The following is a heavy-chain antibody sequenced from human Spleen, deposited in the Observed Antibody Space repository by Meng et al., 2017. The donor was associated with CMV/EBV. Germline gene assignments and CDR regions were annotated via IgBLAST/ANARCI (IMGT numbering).Heavy chain of an antibody. V-gene: IGHV3-21*01. CDR1: GFTFSSYS. D-gene: IGHD2-2*01. CDR2: ISSSSSYI. CDR3: ARDRLLGRIVVVPAAIDYYYGMDV. Sequence: GGSLRLSCAASGFTFSSYSMNWVRQAPGKGLEWVSSISSSSSYIYYADSVKGRFTTSRDNAKNSLYLQMNSLRAEDTAVYYCARDRLLGRIVVVPAAIDYYYGMDVWGQGTTVTVSS. J-gene: IGHJ6*02.